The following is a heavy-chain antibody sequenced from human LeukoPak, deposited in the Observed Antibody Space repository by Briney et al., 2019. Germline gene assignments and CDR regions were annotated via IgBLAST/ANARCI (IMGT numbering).Heavy chain of an antibody. D-gene: IGHD3-22*01. V-gene: IGHV1-2*02. J-gene: IGHJ4*02. CDR2: INPNSGGT. Sequence: ASVKVSCKASGYTFTGYYMHWVRQAPGQGLEWMGWINPNSGGTNYAQKFQGRVAMTRDTSISTAYMELSRLRSDDTAVYYCARDHPYYYDSSGYCPIFFYWGQGTLVTVSS. CDR1: GYTFTGYY. CDR3: ARDHPYYYDSSGYCPIFFY.